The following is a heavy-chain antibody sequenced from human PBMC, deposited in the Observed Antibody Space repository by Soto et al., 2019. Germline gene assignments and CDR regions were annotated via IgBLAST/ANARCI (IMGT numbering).Heavy chain of an antibody. CDR2: IIPILGIA. Sequence: QVQLVQSGAEVKKPGSSVKVSCKASGGTFSSYTISWVRQAPGQGLEWMGRIIPILGIANYEQKFQGRVTITADKSTSTAYMELSSLRSEDTAVYYCARGYCSSTSCYHHWFDPWGQGTLVTVSS. D-gene: IGHD2-2*01. V-gene: IGHV1-69*02. J-gene: IGHJ5*02. CDR3: ARGYCSSTSCYHHWFDP. CDR1: GGTFSSYT.